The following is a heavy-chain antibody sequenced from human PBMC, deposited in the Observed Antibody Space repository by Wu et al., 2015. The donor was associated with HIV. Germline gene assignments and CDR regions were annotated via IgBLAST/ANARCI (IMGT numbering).Heavy chain of an antibody. Sequence: QVQLVQSGAEVKKPGASVKVSCKASGYTFNDFYIHWVRQAPGQGLEWMGWINPNSGGTNYAEKFQGRVTMTRDTSISTVYMELRRLRSDDTAVYYCAESRCSSTSSAGRGDYYYSGR. D-gene: IGHD2-2*01. V-gene: IGHV1-2*02. CDR3: AESRCSSTSSAGRGDYYYSGR. J-gene: IGHJ6*03. CDR1: GYTFNDFY. CDR2: INPNSGGT.